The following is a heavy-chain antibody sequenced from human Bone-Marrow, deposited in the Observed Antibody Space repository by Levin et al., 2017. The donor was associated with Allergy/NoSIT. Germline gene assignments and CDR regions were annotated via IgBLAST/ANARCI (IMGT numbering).Heavy chain of an antibody. J-gene: IGHJ4*02. CDR2: INHSGST. CDR3: ARGGITIFGVRLAYFDY. CDR1: GGSFSGYY. Sequence: MPSETLSLTCAVYGGSFSGYYWSWIRQPPGKGLEWIGEINHSGSTNYNPSLKSRVTISVDTSKNQFSLKLSSVTAADTAVYYCARGGITIFGVRLAYFDYWGQGTLVTVSS. D-gene: IGHD3-3*01. V-gene: IGHV4-34*01.